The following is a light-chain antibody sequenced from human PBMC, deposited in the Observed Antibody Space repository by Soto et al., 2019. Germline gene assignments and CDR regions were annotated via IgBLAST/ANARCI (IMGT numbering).Light chain of an antibody. V-gene: IGKV3-20*01. Sequence: EIVLTQSPATLSLSPGERATVSCSASQSVSSHLAWYQQKRGQAPRLLIYGASSRATDIPDRFSGSGSGTDFTLTITSLEPEDFAMYYCQQYEISPPITFGQGTRLEIK. CDR2: GAS. CDR3: QQYEISPPIT. J-gene: IGKJ5*01. CDR1: QSVSSH.